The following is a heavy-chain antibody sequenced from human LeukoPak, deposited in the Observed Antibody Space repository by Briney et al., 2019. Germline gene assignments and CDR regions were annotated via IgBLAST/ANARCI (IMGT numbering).Heavy chain of an antibody. CDR3: ASEVVGATTPLAYFDY. D-gene: IGHD1-26*01. Sequence: SVKLSCKASGGTFSSYAISWVRQAPGQGLEWMGRIVPIFGTANYAQKFQGRVTITTDESTSTAYMELSSLRSEDTAVYYCASEVVGATTPLAYFDYWGQGTLVTVSS. V-gene: IGHV1-69*05. J-gene: IGHJ4*02. CDR1: GGTFSSYA. CDR2: IVPIFGTA.